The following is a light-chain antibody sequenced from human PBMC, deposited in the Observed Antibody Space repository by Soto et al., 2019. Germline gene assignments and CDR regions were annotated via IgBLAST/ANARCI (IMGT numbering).Light chain of an antibody. CDR1: SSDVGGYSY. Sequence: QSALTQPASVSGSPGQSITISCTGTSSDVGGYSYVSWYQQHTGKAPKLMIYEVSNRPSGVSNRFSGSKSGNTASLTISGLQPEDEADYYCSSYTSSSTLVFGGGTKLTVL. V-gene: IGLV2-14*01. CDR2: EVS. J-gene: IGLJ2*01. CDR3: SSYTSSSTLV.